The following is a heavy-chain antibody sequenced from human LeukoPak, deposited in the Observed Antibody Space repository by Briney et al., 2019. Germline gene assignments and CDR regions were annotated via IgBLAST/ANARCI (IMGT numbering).Heavy chain of an antibody. CDR3: ANGRGPNTGPTLDY. D-gene: IGHD5-24*01. CDR2: ISSSGSTT. CDR1: GFTFRSYE. Sequence: GGSLRLSCAASGFTFRSYEMNWVRQAPGKGLEWVSYISSSGSTTYYADSVRGRFTISRDNSKNTLYLQLNSLRAEDTAIYYCANGRGPNTGPTLDYWGQGTLVTVSS. J-gene: IGHJ4*02. V-gene: IGHV3-48*03.